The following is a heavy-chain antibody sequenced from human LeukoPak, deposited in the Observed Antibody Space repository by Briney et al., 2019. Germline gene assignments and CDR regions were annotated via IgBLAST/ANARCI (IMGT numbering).Heavy chain of an antibody. CDR1: GFTVSSNY. Sequence: GGSLRLSCAASGFTVSSNYMSWVRQAPGKGLEWVSVIYSGGSTYYAGSVKGRFTISRDNAKNSLFLQMNSLRAEDTAVYYCARDHYCSSTSCPNPNYYYMDVWGKGTTVTVSS. CDR3: ARDHYCSSTSCPNPNYYYMDV. D-gene: IGHD2-2*01. CDR2: IYSGGST. J-gene: IGHJ6*03. V-gene: IGHV3-66*01.